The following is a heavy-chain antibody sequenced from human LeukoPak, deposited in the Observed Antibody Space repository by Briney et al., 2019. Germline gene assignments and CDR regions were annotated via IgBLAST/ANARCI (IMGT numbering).Heavy chain of an antibody. Sequence: GESLKISCKGSGYSFTSYWIGWVRQMPGKGLEWIGIIYPGDSDTRYSPSFQGQVTISADKSISTAYLQWSSLKAADTAMYYCARQDDFWSGPGVGDYWGQGTLVTVSS. CDR3: ARQDDFWSGPGVGDY. CDR2: IYPGDSDT. D-gene: IGHD3-3*01. J-gene: IGHJ4*02. V-gene: IGHV5-51*01. CDR1: GYSFTSYW.